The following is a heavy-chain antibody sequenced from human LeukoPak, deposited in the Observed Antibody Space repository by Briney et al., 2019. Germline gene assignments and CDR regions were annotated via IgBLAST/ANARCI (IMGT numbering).Heavy chain of an antibody. J-gene: IGHJ4*02. Sequence: GGSLRLSRAASGFIFSTYSINWVRKAPGKGLEWVSYISSSGSTIYYADSVKGRFTISRDNAKNSLYLQMNSLRAEDTAVYYCARDRTDYFDYWGQGTLVTVSS. CDR2: ISSSGSTI. CDR3: ARDRTDYFDY. CDR1: GFIFSTYS. V-gene: IGHV3-48*04.